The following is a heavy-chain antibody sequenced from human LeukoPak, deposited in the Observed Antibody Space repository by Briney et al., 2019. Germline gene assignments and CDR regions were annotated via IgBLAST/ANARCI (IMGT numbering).Heavy chain of an antibody. Sequence: PGGSLRLSCAASVFTFSDYYMSWIRQAPGKGLEWVSYISSSSYTNYADSVKGRFTISRDNAKNSLYLQMNSLRAEDTAVYYCARVGSIVAAGTLDYWGQGTLVTVSS. J-gene: IGHJ4*02. CDR1: VFTFSDYY. CDR2: ISSSSYT. CDR3: ARVGSIVAAGTLDY. D-gene: IGHD6-13*01. V-gene: IGHV3-11*05.